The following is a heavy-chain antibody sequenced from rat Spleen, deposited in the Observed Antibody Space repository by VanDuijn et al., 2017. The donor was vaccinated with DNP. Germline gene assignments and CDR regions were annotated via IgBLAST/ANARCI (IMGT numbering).Heavy chain of an antibody. D-gene: IGHD1-10*01. CDR2: ISSNGDDT. Sequence: EVQLVESGGDLVQPGKSLKVSCVASGFTFNNFWMTWIRQVPGKGLEWVASISSNGDDTYYPASVKGRFTISRDNARSSLYLQMDSLRSEDMATYYCARPHYNNQGGFAYWGQGTLVTVSS. CDR3: ARPHYNNQGGFAY. CDR1: GFTFNNFW. V-gene: IGHV5-31*01. J-gene: IGHJ3*01.